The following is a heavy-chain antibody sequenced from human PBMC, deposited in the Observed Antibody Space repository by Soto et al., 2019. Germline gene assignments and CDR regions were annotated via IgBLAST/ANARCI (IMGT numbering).Heavy chain of an antibody. V-gene: IGHV1-69*13. Sequence: SVKVSCKASGYTFTSYDINWVRQAPGQGLEWMGGIIPIFGTANYAQKFQGRVTITADESTSTAYMELSSLRSEDTAVYYCASGEDCSGGSCPYYYGMDVWGQGTTVTVSS. D-gene: IGHD2-15*01. CDR2: IIPIFGTA. J-gene: IGHJ6*02. CDR1: GYTFTSYD. CDR3: ASGEDCSGGSCPYYYGMDV.